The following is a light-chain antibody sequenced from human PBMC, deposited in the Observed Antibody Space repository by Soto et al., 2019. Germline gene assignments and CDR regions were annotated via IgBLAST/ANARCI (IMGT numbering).Light chain of an antibody. CDR2: SHN. Sequence: QSVLTQPPSTSGTPGQRGTISCSGSNSNIGNNFVFWYQHLPGTAPKLLIYSHNQRPSGVPDRFSGSPSGTSASLAIRGVRSEDEGDYYCAAWDDSLSGVVFGGGTKLTVL. CDR3: AAWDDSLSGVV. V-gene: IGLV1-47*02. CDR1: NSNIGNNF. J-gene: IGLJ2*01.